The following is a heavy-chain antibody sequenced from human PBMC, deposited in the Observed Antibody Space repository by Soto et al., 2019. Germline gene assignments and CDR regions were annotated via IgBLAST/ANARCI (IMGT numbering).Heavy chain of an antibody. D-gene: IGHD1-26*01. Sequence: TSETLSLTCTVAGGSISSDDYYWSWIRQPPGRGLEWIGYIYYSGSTYSNLSLKSRVIISKDTSKNQFSLKLSSVTAADTAVYYCAISPPGRSGAFDIWGQGTMVTVSS. CDR1: GGSISSDDYY. V-gene: IGHV4-30-4*01. CDR3: AISPPGRSGAFDI. CDR2: IYYSGST. J-gene: IGHJ3*02.